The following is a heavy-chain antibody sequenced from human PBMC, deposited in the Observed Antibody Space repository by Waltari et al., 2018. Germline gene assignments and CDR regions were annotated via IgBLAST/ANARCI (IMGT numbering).Heavy chain of an antibody. CDR1: GYTFSASY. D-gene: IGHD4-4*01. CDR3: AREGSQLTTVFDF. J-gene: IGHJ4*02. Sequence: LVQSGDEVTKPGASVRVSCKTSGYTFSASYIHWGRQAPGQGLEWMGWINPRIGETKKTQTFHCRVTLTRDTSINTAYMELSSLKFDDTAVYYCAREGSQLTTVFDFWGQGTLVIVSS. V-gene: IGHV1-2*02. CDR2: INPRIGET.